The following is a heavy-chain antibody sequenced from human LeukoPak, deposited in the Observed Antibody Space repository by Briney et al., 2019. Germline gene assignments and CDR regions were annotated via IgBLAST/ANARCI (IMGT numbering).Heavy chain of an antibody. CDR1: GYTFTSYG. J-gene: IGHJ5*02. CDR2: IIAYNGNT. CDR3: ASTFFGPAATYNWFDP. Sequence: ASVKVSCKASGYTFTSYGISWVRQAPGQGLEWMGWIIAYNGNTNYAQKLQGRVTITTDKSTSTAYMELRSLRSDDTAVYYCASTFFGPAATYNWFDPWGQGTLVTVSS. D-gene: IGHD2-2*01. V-gene: IGHV1-18*01.